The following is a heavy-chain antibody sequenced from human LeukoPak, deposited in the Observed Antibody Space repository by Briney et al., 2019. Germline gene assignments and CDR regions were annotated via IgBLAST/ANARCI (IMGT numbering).Heavy chain of an antibody. CDR2: ITHDASNT. D-gene: IGHD3-3*01. CDR1: GFTFSSYA. V-gene: IGHV3-23*01. CDR3: AKDMYPPRPEWGCDY. Sequence: PGGSLRLSCAASGFTFSSYAMSWVRQAPGKGLEWVSSITHDASNTYYADSVKGRFTISRDNSKNTLHLQMNSLRADDTALYYCAKDMYPPRPEWGCDYWGQGTLVTVSS. J-gene: IGHJ4*02.